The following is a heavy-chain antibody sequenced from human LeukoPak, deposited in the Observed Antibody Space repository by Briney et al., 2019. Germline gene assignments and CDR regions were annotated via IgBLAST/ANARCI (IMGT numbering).Heavy chain of an antibody. J-gene: IGHJ4*02. D-gene: IGHD6-19*01. V-gene: IGHV1-2*02. CDR1: RYTFTGYY. CDR3: ARDALDSSGWYSGYFDY. Sequence: GASVRVSCKASRYTFTGYYMHWVRQAPGQGLEWMGWINPNSGGTNYAQKFQGRVTMTRDTSISTAYMELSRLRSDDTAVYYCARDALDSSGWYSGYFDYWGQGTLVTVSS. CDR2: INPNSGGT.